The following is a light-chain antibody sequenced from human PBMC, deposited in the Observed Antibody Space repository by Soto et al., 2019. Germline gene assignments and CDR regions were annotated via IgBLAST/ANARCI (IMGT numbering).Light chain of an antibody. CDR2: DAS. CDR3: QQRSNWLT. V-gene: IGKV3-11*01. J-gene: IGKJ4*01. CDR1: QSVGSY. Sequence: EIVLTQSPATLSLSPGERATLSCRASQSVGSYLAWYQQKPGQAPRLLIYDASNRATGIPARFSGSGSGTVFPLTISSLEPEDFAVYFCQQRSNWLTFGGGTKVEIK.